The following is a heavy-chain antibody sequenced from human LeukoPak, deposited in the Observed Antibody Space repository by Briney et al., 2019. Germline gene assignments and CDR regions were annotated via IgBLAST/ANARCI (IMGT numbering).Heavy chain of an antibody. D-gene: IGHD3-22*01. Sequence: GGSLRLSCAASGFTFSSYDMTWVRQAPGRGLEWVSSIRPSGDNTYYGDSVKGRFTISRDNSKNTLYLQMNSLRAEDTAVYYCAKEEGGYLEGDYFDYWGQGTLVTVSS. CDR2: IRPSGDNT. J-gene: IGHJ4*02. CDR3: AKEEGGYLEGDYFDY. V-gene: IGHV3-23*01. CDR1: GFTFSSYD.